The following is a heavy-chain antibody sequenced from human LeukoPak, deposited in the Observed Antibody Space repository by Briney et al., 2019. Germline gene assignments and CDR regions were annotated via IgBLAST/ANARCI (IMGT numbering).Heavy chain of an antibody. D-gene: IGHD6-13*01. V-gene: IGHV3-11*04. CDR2: ISSSGSTI. CDR1: GFTFSDYY. Sequence: GGSLRLSCAASGFTFSDYYMNWVRQAPGKGLEWVSYISSSGSTIYYADSVKGRFTISRDNAKSSLYLQMNSLRAEDTAVYYCARSPIAAAGMIDYWGQGTLVTVSS. J-gene: IGHJ4*02. CDR3: ARSPIAAAGMIDY.